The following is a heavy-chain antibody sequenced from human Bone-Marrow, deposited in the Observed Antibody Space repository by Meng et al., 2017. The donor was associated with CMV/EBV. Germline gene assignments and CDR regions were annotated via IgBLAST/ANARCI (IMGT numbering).Heavy chain of an antibody. D-gene: IGHD3-22*01. CDR1: GGSFSGYY. CDR3: ARGQRGTYYYDSSGYYYTKRNWFDP. V-gene: IGHV4-34*01. Sequence: CAVYGGSFSGYYWSWIRQPPGKGLEWIGEINHSGSTNYNPSLKSRVTISVDTSKNQFSLKLSSVTAADTAVYYCARGQRGTYYYDSSGYYYTKRNWFDPWGQGTLVTV. J-gene: IGHJ5*02. CDR2: INHSGST.